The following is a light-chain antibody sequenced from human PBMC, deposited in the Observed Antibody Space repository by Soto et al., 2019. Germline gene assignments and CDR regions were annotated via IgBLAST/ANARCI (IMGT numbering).Light chain of an antibody. CDR2: EVS. J-gene: IGLJ1*01. Sequence: SALTQPASVSGSPGETITISFTGTRCDVGAYNYVSWYQQQPGKAPQLLIYEVSNRPSGVSDRFSGSKSGNTASLTISGLRAEDEVYYFCSSKRTTTSVVFGSGRKV. CDR3: SSKRTTTSVV. V-gene: IGLV2-14*01. CDR1: RCDVGAYNY.